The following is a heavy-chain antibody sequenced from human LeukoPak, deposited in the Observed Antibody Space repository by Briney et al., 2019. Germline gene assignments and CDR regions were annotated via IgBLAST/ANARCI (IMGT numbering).Heavy chain of an antibody. V-gene: IGHV3-23*01. D-gene: IGHD3-16*01. CDR1: GFTFSTYA. CDR2: ISRSDDK. CDR3: ARGVEPLAANTLAY. Sequence: QPGGSLRLSCAASGFTFSTYAMTWVRQAPGKGLEWVSAISRSDDKYYADSVQGRFTISRDNSKHTLYLEMNSLSPDDTAVYYCARGVEPLAANTLAYWGQGTLVTVSS. J-gene: IGHJ4*02.